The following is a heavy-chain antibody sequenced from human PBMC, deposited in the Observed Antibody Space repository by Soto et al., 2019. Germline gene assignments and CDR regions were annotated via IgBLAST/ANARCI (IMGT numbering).Heavy chain of an antibody. CDR1: GFSFSSYA. CDR2: ISGSDGKT. V-gene: IGHV3-23*01. CDR3: ARWSYLDY. J-gene: IGHJ4*02. D-gene: IGHD3-3*01. Sequence: DVHLLESGGGLVQPGGSLRLSCAASGFSFSSYAMSWVRQAPGKGLEWVSTISGSDGKTFYADSVKGRFSISRDTSKSTLYLQMNSLRADDTAVYYCARWSYLDYWGQGTRVTVSS.